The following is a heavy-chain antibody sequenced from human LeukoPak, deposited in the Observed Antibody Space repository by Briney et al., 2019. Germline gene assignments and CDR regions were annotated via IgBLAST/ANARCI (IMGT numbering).Heavy chain of an antibody. CDR2: IHLDGSEK. CDR3: VRYGMDV. J-gene: IGHJ6*02. V-gene: IGHV3-7*01. CDR1: GFMFSRDW. Sequence: PGGSLRLSCAASGFMFSRDWMMWVRQAPGKGPEWVANIHLDGSEKYYVDSVKGRFTVSRDNAKNSLYLQMNSLRVEDTAVYYCVRYGMDVWGQGTTVTVSS.